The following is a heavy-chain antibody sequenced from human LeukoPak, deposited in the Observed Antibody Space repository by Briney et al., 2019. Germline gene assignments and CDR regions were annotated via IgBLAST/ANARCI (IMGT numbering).Heavy chain of an antibody. D-gene: IGHD3-3*01. CDR2: ISGSGGST. CDR1: GFTFSSYA. CDR3: AKDFRAYYDFWSGYYTYFDY. Sequence: GGSLRLSCAASGFTFSSYAMSRVRQAPGKGLEWVSAISGSGGSTYYADSVKGRFTISRDNSKNTLYLQMNSLRAEDTAVYYCAKDFRAYYDFWSGYYTYFDYWGQGTLVTVSS. J-gene: IGHJ4*02. V-gene: IGHV3-23*01.